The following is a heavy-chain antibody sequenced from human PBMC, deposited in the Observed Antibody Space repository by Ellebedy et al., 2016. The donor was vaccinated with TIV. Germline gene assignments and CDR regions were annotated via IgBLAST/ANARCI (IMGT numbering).Heavy chain of an antibody. D-gene: IGHD3-3*01. J-gene: IGHJ6*02. CDR2: ISGSGGST. Sequence: GGSLRLSXAASGFTFSSYAMSWVRQAPGKGLEWVSAISGSGGSTYYADPVKGRFTISRDNSKDTLYLQMNSLRAEDTAVYYCAKDSTIFGVVIVINYGMDVWGQGTTVTVSS. CDR1: GFTFSSYA. V-gene: IGHV3-23*01. CDR3: AKDSTIFGVVIVINYGMDV.